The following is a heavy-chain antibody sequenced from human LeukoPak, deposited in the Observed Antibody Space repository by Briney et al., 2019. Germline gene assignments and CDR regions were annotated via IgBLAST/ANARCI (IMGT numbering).Heavy chain of an antibody. J-gene: IGHJ4*02. V-gene: IGHV1-69*13. CDR1: GYTFTSYG. CDR2: IIPIFGTA. CDR3: ATLGYSYGYAFDY. Sequence: ASVKVSCKASGYTFTSYGISWVRQAPGQGLEWMGGIIPIFGTANYAQKFQGRVTITADESTSTAYMELSSLRSEDTAVYYCATLGYSYGYAFDYWGQGTLVTVSS. D-gene: IGHD5-18*01.